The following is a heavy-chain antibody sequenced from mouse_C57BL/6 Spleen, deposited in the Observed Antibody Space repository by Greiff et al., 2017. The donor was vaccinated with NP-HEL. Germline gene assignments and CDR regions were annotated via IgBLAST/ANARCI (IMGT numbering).Heavy chain of an antibody. D-gene: IGHD2-1*01. CDR2: IDPETGGT. CDR1: GYTFTDYE. Sequence: VQLVESGAELVRPGASVTLSCKASGYTFTDYEMHWVKQTPVHGLEWIGAIDPETGGTAYNQKFKGKAILTADKSSSTAYMELRSLTSEDSAVYYCTRCDYGNPYWYFDVWGTGTTVTVSS. CDR3: TRCDYGNPYWYFDV. V-gene: IGHV1-15*01. J-gene: IGHJ1*03.